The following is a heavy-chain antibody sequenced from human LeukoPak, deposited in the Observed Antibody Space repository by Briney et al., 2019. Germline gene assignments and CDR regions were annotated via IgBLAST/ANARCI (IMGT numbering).Heavy chain of an antibody. CDR2: INHSGST. CDR3: ARSYYDFWSGSTNDAFDI. J-gene: IGHJ3*02. V-gene: IGHV4-34*01. CDR1: GGSFSGYY. D-gene: IGHD3-3*01. Sequence: SETLSLTCAVYGGSFSGYYWSWIRQPPGKGLEWIGEINHSGSTNYNPSLKSRVTMSVDTSKNQFSLKLSSVTAADTAVYYCARSYYDFWSGSTNDAFDIWGQGTMVTVSS.